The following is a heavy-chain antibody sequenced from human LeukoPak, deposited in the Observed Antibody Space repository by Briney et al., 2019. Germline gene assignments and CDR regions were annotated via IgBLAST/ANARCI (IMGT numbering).Heavy chain of an antibody. D-gene: IGHD4-23*01. CDR1: GYTFTGYY. CDR3: ARDRYGGNPALHPSYYFDY. CDR2: INPNSGGT. J-gene: IGHJ4*02. V-gene: IGHV1-2*02. Sequence: GASVKVSCKASGYTFTGYYMHWVRQAPGQGLEWMGWINPNSGGTNYAQKFQGRVTMTRDTSISTAYMELSRLRSDDTAVYYCARDRYGGNPALHPSYYFDYWGQGTLVTVSS.